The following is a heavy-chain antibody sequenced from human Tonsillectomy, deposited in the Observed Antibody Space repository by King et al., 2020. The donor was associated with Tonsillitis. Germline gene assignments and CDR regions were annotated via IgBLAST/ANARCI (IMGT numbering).Heavy chain of an antibody. J-gene: IGHJ3*02. CDR3: ARSDSVVVISVIVFDI. D-gene: IGHD2-21*01. CDR1: GFTLSDHD. Sequence: VQLVESGAEVKKPGDSVKVSCKASGFTLSDHDIHWVRQAPGQGLEWMGWITPNTGGTNYEQKFQGRVSMTTDTSINTAYMELSGLTSDDTALYYCARSDSVVVISVIVFDIWGQGTMITVSS. CDR2: ITPNTGGT. V-gene: IGHV1-2*02.